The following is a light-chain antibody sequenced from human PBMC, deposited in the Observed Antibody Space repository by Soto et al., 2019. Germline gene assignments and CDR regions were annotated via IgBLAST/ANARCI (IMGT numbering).Light chain of an antibody. Sequence: EIVMTQSPATLSVSPGERATLSCRASQSVSSNLAWYQQKPGQAPRLLIYGASTRTTGIPARFSGSGSGTEFTLTYSSLQSEDFAVCYCQQYNNWPPLTFGGGTKVEIK. CDR3: QQYNNWPPLT. V-gene: IGKV3-15*01. J-gene: IGKJ4*01. CDR1: QSVSSN. CDR2: GAS.